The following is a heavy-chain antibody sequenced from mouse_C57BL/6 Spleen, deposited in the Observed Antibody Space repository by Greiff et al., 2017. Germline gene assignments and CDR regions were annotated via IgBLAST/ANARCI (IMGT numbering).Heavy chain of an antibody. Sequence: QLQQSGPELVKPGASVKISCKASGYTFTDYYMTWVKQSHGKSLEWIGDINPNNGGTSSTQKFKGKATLTVDTSSSTAYMELHSLTSEDSAVDYCARQNYRAYYAMDYWGQGTSVTVSS. J-gene: IGHJ4*01. D-gene: IGHD2-12*01. CDR1: GYTFTDYY. V-gene: IGHV1-26*01. CDR2: INPNNGGT. CDR3: ARQNYRAYYAMDY.